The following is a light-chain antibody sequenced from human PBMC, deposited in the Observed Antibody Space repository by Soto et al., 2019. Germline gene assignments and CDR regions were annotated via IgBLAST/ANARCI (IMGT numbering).Light chain of an antibody. CDR1: QSISSW. CDR3: QHGDSFPLT. J-gene: IGKJ5*01. Sequence: DIQMTQSPSSVSASVGDRVTITCRASQSISSWLAWYQQKPGTVPKLLIYAASSLQSGVPSRFSGSGSGTEFTLTIPSLQPEDFGTYYCQHGDSFPLTFGQGTRLEIK. CDR2: AAS. V-gene: IGKV1-12*01.